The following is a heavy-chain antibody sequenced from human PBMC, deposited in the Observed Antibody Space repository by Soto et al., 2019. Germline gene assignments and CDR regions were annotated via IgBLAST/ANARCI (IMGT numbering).Heavy chain of an antibody. Sequence: QVQLQQWGAGLLKPSETLSLTCAVYGGSFSGYYWSWIRQPPGKGLGWIGEINHSGSTNYNPSLRSRVPISVDTSKNQFSLKLSSVTAADTAVYYCARGQWRYSYGTYYYYGMDVWGQGTTVTVSS. V-gene: IGHV4-34*01. CDR1: GGSFSGYY. CDR3: ARGQWRYSYGTYYYYGMDV. D-gene: IGHD5-18*01. CDR2: INHSGST. J-gene: IGHJ6*02.